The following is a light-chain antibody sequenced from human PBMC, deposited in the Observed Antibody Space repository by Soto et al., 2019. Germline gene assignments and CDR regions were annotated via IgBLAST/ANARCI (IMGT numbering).Light chain of an antibody. Sequence: EIVLTQSPGTLSLSPGERATLSCRASQSVSNSYLAWYQQKPGQAPRLLIYGASNRATGIPDRFSGSGSGTDFTLTISRLEPEDFAVYYCQQYGSSFRTFGQGTKVDIK. V-gene: IGKV3-20*01. J-gene: IGKJ1*01. CDR1: QSVSNSY. CDR2: GAS. CDR3: QQYGSSFRT.